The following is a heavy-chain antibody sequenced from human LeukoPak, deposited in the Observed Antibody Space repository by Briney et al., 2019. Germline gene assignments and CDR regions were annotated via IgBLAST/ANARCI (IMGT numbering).Heavy chain of an antibody. Sequence: ASVKVSCKASGYTFTSYGISWVRQAPGQGLEWMGWISAYNGNTNYAQKLQGGVTMTTDTSTSTAYMELRSLRSDDTAVYYCATGGGYSGYRRYYYMDVWGKGTTVTVSS. CDR3: ATGGGYSGYRRYYYMDV. D-gene: IGHD5-12*01. V-gene: IGHV1-18*01. CDR2: ISAYNGNT. J-gene: IGHJ6*03. CDR1: GYTFTSYG.